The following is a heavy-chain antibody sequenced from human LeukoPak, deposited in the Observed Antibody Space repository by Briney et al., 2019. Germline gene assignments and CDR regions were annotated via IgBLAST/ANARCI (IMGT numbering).Heavy chain of an antibody. CDR3: AKENGEMATIGDAFDI. D-gene: IGHD5-24*01. J-gene: IGHJ3*02. CDR1: GFTFSSYA. CDR2: ISGSGGST. Sequence: GGSLRLSCAASGFTFSSYAMSWVRQAPGKGLEWVSAISGSGGSTYYADSVKGRFTISRDNSKNTLYLQMNSLRSEDTAVYYCAKENGEMATIGDAFDIWGQGTMVTVSS. V-gene: IGHV3-23*01.